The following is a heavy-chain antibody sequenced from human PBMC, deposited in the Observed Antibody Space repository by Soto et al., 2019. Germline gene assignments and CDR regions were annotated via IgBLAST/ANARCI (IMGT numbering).Heavy chain of an antibody. CDR2: IYYSGST. CDR3: ARLPYYYDSSGYYANVRFDY. Sequence: PSETLPLTCTVSGGSISSSSYYWGWIRQPPGKGLEWIGSIYYSGSTYYNPSLKSRVTISVDTSKNQFSLKLSSVTAADTAVYYCARLPYYYDSSGYYANVRFDYWGQGTLVTVSS. D-gene: IGHD3-22*01. V-gene: IGHV4-39*01. J-gene: IGHJ4*02. CDR1: GGSISSSSYY.